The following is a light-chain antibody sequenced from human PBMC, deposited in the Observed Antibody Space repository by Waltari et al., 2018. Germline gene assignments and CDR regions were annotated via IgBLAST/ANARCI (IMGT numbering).Light chain of an antibody. CDR3: ASWDTSLTTYVI. Sequence: QSVLTQPPSVSAAPEQKVSISCSGSSSNIGNNFVSWYQPLPGTAPKHLIYATDKRPSGIPDRFSGAKSGTSPTLGITGLQTGDEADYYCASWDTSLTTYVIFGGGTTLTVL. CDR1: SSNIGNNF. V-gene: IGLV1-51*01. J-gene: IGLJ2*01. CDR2: ATD.